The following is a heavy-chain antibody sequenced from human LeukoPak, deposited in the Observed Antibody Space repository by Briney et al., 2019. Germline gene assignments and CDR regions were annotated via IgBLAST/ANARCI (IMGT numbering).Heavy chain of an antibody. Sequence: PWASVKVSCKASGYTFTSYGISWVRQAPGQGLEWMGWISAYNGNTNYAQKLQGRVTMTRDTSTSTVYMELSSLRSEDTAVFYCARGGSLAAAPHRYYFDYWGQGTPVTVSS. CDR2: ISAYNGNT. CDR3: ARGGSLAAAPHRYYFDY. V-gene: IGHV1-18*01. J-gene: IGHJ4*02. CDR1: GYTFTSYG. D-gene: IGHD6-19*01.